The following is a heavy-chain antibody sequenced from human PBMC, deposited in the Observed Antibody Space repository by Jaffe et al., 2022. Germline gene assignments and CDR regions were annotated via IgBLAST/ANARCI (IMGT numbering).Heavy chain of an antibody. CDR2: IRSDGSNN. D-gene: IGHD2-15*01. J-gene: IGHJ4*02. CDR1: GFKFSSYG. Sequence: QEQLVESGGGEVQPGGSLRLSCAASGFKFSSYGMHWVRQAPGKGLEWVSFIRSDGSNNYHAEFVKGRFTISRDNSRNMLYLQMNSLSGDDTALYYCAKCGSGGTCYPSFFDFWGQGTLVSVSS. CDR3: AKCGSGGTCYPSFFDF. V-gene: IGHV3-30*02.